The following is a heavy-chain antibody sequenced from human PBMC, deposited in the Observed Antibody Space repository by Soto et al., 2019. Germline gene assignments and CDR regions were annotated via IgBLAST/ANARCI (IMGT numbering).Heavy chain of an antibody. V-gene: IGHV4-30-2*01. Sequence: KSSETLSLTCAVSGGSISSGGYSWSWIRQPPGKGLEWIGYIYHSGSTYYNPSLKSRVTISVDRSKTQLSLKLSSVPAADTAVSSCATGSVPAGITSYYYGMGVWGQGPTVTVSS. CDR3: ATGSVPAGITSYYYGMGV. D-gene: IGHD2-2*01. J-gene: IGHJ6*02. CDR1: GGSISSGGYS. CDR2: IYHSGST.